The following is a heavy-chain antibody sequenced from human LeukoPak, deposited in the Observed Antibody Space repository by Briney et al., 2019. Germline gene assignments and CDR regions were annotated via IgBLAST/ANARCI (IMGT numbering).Heavy chain of an antibody. CDR3: ARAAVVPAASPFDY. CDR1: GGSFSGYY. J-gene: IGHJ4*02. CDR2: INHSGST. D-gene: IGHD2-2*01. Sequence: PSETLSLTCAVYGGSFSGYYWSWIRQPPGKGLEWIGEINHSGSTNYNPSLKSRVTISVDTSKNQFSLKLSSVTAADTAVYYCARAAVVPAASPFDYWGQGTLVTVSS. V-gene: IGHV4-34*01.